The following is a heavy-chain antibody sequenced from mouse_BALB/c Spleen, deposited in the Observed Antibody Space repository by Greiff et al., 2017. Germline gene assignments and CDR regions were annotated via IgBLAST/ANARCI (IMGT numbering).Heavy chain of an antibody. CDR1: GYSFTGYY. CDR3: ARAYYGSSYHFDY. Sequence: EVQLQQSGPELVKPGASVKISCKASGYSFTGYYMHWVKQSHVKSLEWIGRINPYNGATSYNQNFKDKASLTVDKSSSTAYMELHSLTSEDSAVYYCARAYYGSSYHFDYWGQGTTLTVSS. V-gene: IGHV1-26*01. J-gene: IGHJ2*01. CDR2: INPYNGAT. D-gene: IGHD1-1*01.